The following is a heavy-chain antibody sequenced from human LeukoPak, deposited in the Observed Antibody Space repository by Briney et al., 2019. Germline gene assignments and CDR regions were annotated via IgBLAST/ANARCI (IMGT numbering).Heavy chain of an antibody. V-gene: IGHV1-2*02. D-gene: IGHD6-6*01. J-gene: IGHJ6*04. CDR2: INPNSGGT. CDR3: ARDLLSSSSGGV. CDR1: GYTFTGYY. Sequence: GASVKVTCKASGYTFTGYYMHWVRQAPGQGLEWMGWINPNSGGTNYAQKFQGRVTMTRDTSISTAYMELSRLRSDDTAVYYCARDLLSSSSGGVWGKGTTVTVSS.